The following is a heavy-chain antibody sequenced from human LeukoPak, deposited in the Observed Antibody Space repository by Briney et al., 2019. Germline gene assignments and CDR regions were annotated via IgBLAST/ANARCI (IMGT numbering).Heavy chain of an antibody. CDR1: GFTFSSYW. D-gene: IGHD6-25*01. J-gene: IGHJ6*03. Sequence: PGGSLRLSCAASGFTFSSYWMSWVRQAPGKGLEWVANIKQDGSEKYYVDSVKGRFTISRDNAKNSLYLQMNSLRAEDTAVYYCARDQGYSSDLESYMDVWGKGTTVTISS. V-gene: IGHV3-7*01. CDR2: IKQDGSEK. CDR3: ARDQGYSSDLESYMDV.